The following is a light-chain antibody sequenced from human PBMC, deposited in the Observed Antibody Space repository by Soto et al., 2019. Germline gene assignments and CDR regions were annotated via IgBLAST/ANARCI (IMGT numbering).Light chain of an antibody. CDR2: DNN. V-gene: IGLV1-40*01. CDR3: QSYDSSLSGYV. Sequence: QAVVTQPPSVSGAPGQRVTISCTGRSSNIGAGYHVHWYQQLPGTAPKLLIYDNNNRPSGVPDRFSGSKSGTSASLAITGLQAEDEADYYCQSYDSSLSGYVFGTGTKLTVL. CDR1: SSNIGAGYH. J-gene: IGLJ1*01.